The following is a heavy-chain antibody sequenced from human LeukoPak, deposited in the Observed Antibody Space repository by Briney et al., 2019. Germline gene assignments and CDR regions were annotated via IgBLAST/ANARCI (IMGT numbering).Heavy chain of an antibody. CDR3: ARGGGDFWAGDAFDI. Sequence: GGSLRLSCAASGFTFSSYGMHWVRQTPGKGLEWVALISYDGSNKYYADSVKGRFTISRDNSKNTLYLQMNSLRAEDTAVYYCARGGGDFWAGDAFDIWGQGTMVTVSS. CDR2: ISYDGSNK. CDR1: GFTFSSYG. J-gene: IGHJ3*02. D-gene: IGHD3/OR15-3a*01. V-gene: IGHV3-30*03.